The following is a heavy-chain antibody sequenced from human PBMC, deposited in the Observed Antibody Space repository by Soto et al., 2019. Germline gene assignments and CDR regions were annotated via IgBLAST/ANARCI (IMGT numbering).Heavy chain of an antibody. V-gene: IGHV3-23*01. D-gene: IGHD2-8*02. CDR2: ILVGGST. J-gene: IGHJ3*02. CDR1: GFTCSSYD. Sequence: EVQMLESGGGLVQPGGSLRLSYAVSGFTCSSYDMSWVRQAPGKGLEWVSTILVGGSTHYPDSVKGRFTISRDNSKNTVFLQMNSLTAGDTAVYYCAKATATGGGAFDICGQGTMVTVSS. CDR3: AKATATGGGAFDI.